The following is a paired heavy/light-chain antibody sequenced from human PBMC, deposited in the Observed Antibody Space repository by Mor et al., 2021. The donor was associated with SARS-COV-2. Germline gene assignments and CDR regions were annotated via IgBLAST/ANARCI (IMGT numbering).Heavy chain of an antibody. Sequence: QVTLRESGPALVKPTQTLTLTCTFSGFSLTTSGMCVSWIRQPPGKALEWLARIDWDDDKYYSTSLKTRLTISKDTSKNQVVLTMTNMDPVDTATYYCARTTLVRDAPRGEVKVVDYWGQGTLVTVSS. V-gene: IGHV2-70*15. CDR2: IDWDDDK. CDR3: ARTTLVRDAPRGEVKVVDY. CDR1: GFSLTTSGMC. J-gene: IGHJ4*02. D-gene: IGHD3-10*01.
Light chain of an antibody. V-gene: IGLV3-1*01. Sequence: SYELTQPPSVSVSPGQTASITCSGDELGERYACWYQQKPGQSPVLVIYQDTKRPSGIPERFSGSNSGNTATLTISGTQAMDEADYYCQAWDSSTVVFGGGTKLTVL. CDR2: QDT. CDR3: QAWDSSTVV. J-gene: IGLJ2*01. CDR1: ELGERY.